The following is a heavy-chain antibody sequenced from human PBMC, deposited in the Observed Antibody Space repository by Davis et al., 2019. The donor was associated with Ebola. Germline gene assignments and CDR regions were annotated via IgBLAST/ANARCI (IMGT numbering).Heavy chain of an antibody. V-gene: IGHV4-34*01. J-gene: IGHJ6*04. CDR2: INHSGST. D-gene: IGHD2-2*01. CDR3: ARGIVVVPAAMFGYYYYGMDV. Sequence: SETLSLTCTVSGDSISSYYWNWIRQPPGKGLEWIGEINHSGSTNYNPSLKSRVTISVDTSKNQFSLKLSSVTAADTAVYYCARGIVVVPAAMFGYYYYGMDVWGKGTTVTVSS. CDR1: GDSISSYY.